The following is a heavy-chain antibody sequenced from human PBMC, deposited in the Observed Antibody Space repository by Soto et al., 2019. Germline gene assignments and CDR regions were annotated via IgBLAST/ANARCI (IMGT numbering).Heavy chain of an antibody. Sequence: SETLSLTCAVYGGSFSGYYWSWIRQPPGKGLEWIGEINHSGSTNYNPSLKSRVTISVDTSKNQFSLKLSSVTAADTAVYYCAKDSGYNYGYFRWFXPWGQGTLVTVSS. CDR3: AKDSGYNYGYFRWFXP. J-gene: IGHJ5*02. CDR2: INHSGST. D-gene: IGHD5-18*01. V-gene: IGHV4-34*01. CDR1: GGSFSGYY.